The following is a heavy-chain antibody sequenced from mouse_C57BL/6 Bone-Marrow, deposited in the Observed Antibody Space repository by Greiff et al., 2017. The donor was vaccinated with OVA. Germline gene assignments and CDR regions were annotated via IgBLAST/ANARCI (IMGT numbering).Heavy chain of an antibody. V-gene: IGHV1-5*01. J-gene: IGHJ3*01. Sequence: VQLKQSGTVLARPGASVKMSCKTSGYTFTSYWMHWVKPRPGQGLEWIGAIYPGNSDTSYNQKFKGKAKLTAVTSASTAYMELSILTKEDSAGYYCTKIYYGNYEGFAYWGQGTLVTVSA. D-gene: IGHD2-1*01. CDR2: IYPGNSDT. CDR3: TKIYYGNYEGFAY. CDR1: GYTFTSYW.